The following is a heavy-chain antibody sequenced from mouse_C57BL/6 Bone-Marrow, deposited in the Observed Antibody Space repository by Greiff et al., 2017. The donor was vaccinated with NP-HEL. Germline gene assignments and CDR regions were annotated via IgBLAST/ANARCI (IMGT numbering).Heavy chain of an antibody. Sequence: QVQLKESGAELVRPGASVTLSCKASGYTFTDYEMHWVKQTPVHGLEWIGAIDPETGGTAYNQKFKGKAILTADKSSSTAYMELRSLTSVDSAVYYCTRDYYGSSHYYAMDYWGQGTSVTVSS. D-gene: IGHD1-1*01. CDR1: GYTFTDYE. J-gene: IGHJ4*01. CDR3: TRDYYGSSHYYAMDY. CDR2: IDPETGGT. V-gene: IGHV1-15*01.